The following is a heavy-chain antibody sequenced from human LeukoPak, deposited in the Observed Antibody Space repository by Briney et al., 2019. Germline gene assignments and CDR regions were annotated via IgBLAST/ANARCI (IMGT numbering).Heavy chain of an antibody. J-gene: IGHJ3*02. CDR2: FDPEDGET. V-gene: IGHV1-24*01. CDR3: ATELYSGSYSDAFDI. CDR1: GYTLTELS. D-gene: IGHD1-26*01. Sequence: ASVKVSCKVSGYTLTELSMHWVRQAPGKGLEWMGGFDPEDGETIYAQKFQGRVTMTEDTSTDTAYMELSSLRSEDTAVYYCATELYSGSYSDAFDIWGQGTMVTVSS.